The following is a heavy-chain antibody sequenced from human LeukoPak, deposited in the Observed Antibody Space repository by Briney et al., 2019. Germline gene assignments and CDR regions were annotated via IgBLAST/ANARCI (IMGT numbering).Heavy chain of an antibody. Sequence: RSETLSLTCTVSGGSISSYYWSWIRQPPGKGLEWIGFIYYSGSTHYKPSLKSRGTISVDTSKNQYSLKLSSVTAADTAVYYCARSSESYDSSGYYSYYFDYWGQGTLVTVSS. V-gene: IGHV4-59*01. CDR2: IYYSGST. D-gene: IGHD3-22*01. CDR3: ARSSESYDSSGYYSYYFDY. CDR1: GGSISSYY. J-gene: IGHJ4*02.